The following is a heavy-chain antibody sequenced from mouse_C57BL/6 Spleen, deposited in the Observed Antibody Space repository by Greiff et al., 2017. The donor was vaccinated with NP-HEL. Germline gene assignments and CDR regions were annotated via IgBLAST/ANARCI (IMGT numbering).Heavy chain of an antibody. V-gene: IGHV1-52*01. CDR2: IDPSDSET. CDR1: GYTFTSYW. J-gene: IGHJ1*03. D-gene: IGHD2-2*01. Sequence: VQLQQSGAELVRPGSSVKLSCKASGYTFTSYWMHWVKQRPIQGLEWIGNIDPSDSETHYNQKFKDKATLTVDKSSSTAYMQLSSLTSEDSAVYYCALYGYHWYFDVWGTGTTVTVSS. CDR3: ALYGYHWYFDV.